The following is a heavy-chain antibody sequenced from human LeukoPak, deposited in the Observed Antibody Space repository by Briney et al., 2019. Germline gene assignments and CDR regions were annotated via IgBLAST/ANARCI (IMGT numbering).Heavy chain of an antibody. J-gene: IGHJ4*02. CDR2: MYLSGTT. CDR1: GDSINSLDL. D-gene: IGHD3-22*01. V-gene: IGHV4-4*02. Sequence: SGTLSLTCTVSGDSINSLDLWSWVRQPPGKGLEWIGEMYLSGTTHSNPSVKSRVTISIDKSKDQFFLNLSSVTAADTAVYYCAGLVGRYSSGLYYYYFDYWGQGTLVTVSS. CDR3: AGLVGRYSSGLYYYYFDY.